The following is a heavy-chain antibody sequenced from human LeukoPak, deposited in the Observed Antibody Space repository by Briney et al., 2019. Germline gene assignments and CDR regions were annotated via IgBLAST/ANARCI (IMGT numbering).Heavy chain of an antibody. V-gene: IGHV3-7*03. Sequence: HPGGSLRLSCEGSAFIFSGHWMNWVRQAPGKGLEWVANIKLDGSEKNYVDSVKGRFTISRDNTKNSLYLQMNSLRVEDTAVFYCARDQYDTWSRRGNFDSWGQGTLVIVSS. CDR3: ARDQYDTWSRRGNFDS. D-gene: IGHD3-3*01. CDR2: IKLDGSEK. CDR1: AFIFSGHW. J-gene: IGHJ4*02.